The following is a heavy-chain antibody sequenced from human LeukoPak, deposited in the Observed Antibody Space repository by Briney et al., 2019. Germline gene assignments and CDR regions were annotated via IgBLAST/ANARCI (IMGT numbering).Heavy chain of an antibody. D-gene: IGHD6-13*01. J-gene: IGHJ4*02. V-gene: IGHV4-59*08. CDR3: ASLYSSSWYYFDY. CDR1: GGSISSYY. Sequence: SETLSLTCTVSGGSISSYYWSWIRQPPGKGLEWIVYIYYSGSTNYNPSLKSRVTISVDTSKNQSSLKLSSVTAADTAVYYCASLYSSSWYYFDYWGQGTLVTVSS. CDR2: IYYSGST.